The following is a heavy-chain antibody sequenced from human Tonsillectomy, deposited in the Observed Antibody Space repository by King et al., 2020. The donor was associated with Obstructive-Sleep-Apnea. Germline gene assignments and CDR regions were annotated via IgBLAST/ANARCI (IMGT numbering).Heavy chain of an antibody. V-gene: IGHV4-34*01. CDR3: ARVLGAAGPDYYFDY. J-gene: IGHJ4*02. CDR1: GGSFSEYY. CDR2: IHHSGST. Sequence: VQLQQWGTGLLKPSETLSLTCAVYGGSFSEYYWSGIRQPPGKGLEWIGEIHHSGSTNFNPSLKSRFTISVDTSRNQFSLKLHSVIAADSAVYYCARVLGAAGPDYYFDYWGQGTLVTVSS. D-gene: IGHD1-26*01.